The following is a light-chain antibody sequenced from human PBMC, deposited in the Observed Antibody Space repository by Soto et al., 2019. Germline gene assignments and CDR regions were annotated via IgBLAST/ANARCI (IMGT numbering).Light chain of an antibody. CDR2: GAS. CDR3: QQYGSSLYT. V-gene: IGKV3-20*01. Sequence: EIVLTQSPGTLSLSPGERATLSCRASQSVSSSYLAWYQQKPGQAPRLLIYGASSRATGIPDRFSGSGSGTGFTLTISRLEPEEFAVYYCQQYGSSLYTFGQGTKLEIK. J-gene: IGKJ2*01. CDR1: QSVSSSY.